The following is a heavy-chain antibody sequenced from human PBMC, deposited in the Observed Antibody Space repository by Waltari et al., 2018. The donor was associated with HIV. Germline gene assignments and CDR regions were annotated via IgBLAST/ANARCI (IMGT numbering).Heavy chain of an antibody. J-gene: IGHJ4*02. CDR2: INTNTGNP. Sequence: QVQLVQSGSELKKPGTSVKLSCKSSGYTFTTNSLNWVRQAPGQGLEWMGWINTNTGNPMYAKGVTGRFVCSVDTSVSTAYLQISSLKAEDTAVYYCVRDGGRSRAFDYWGQGTLVTVSS. CDR1: GYTFTTNS. D-gene: IGHD3-10*01. V-gene: IGHV7-4-1*02. CDR3: VRDGGRSRAFDY.